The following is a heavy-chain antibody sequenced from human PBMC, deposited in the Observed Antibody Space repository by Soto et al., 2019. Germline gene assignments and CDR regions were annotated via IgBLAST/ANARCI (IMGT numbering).Heavy chain of an antibody. J-gene: IGHJ6*02. D-gene: IGHD6-6*01. CDR3: AKDMSSSSAGMYV. CDR2: ISYDGSNK. V-gene: IGHV3-30*18. Sequence: GGSLRLSCAASGFTCSSYGMQWVRQAPGEGLEWVAVISYDGSNKYDADSVKCRFTISRDNSKNTLYLQMNSLTAEDMAVYYCAKDMSSSSAGMYVRCQVSTVTV. CDR1: GFTCSSYG.